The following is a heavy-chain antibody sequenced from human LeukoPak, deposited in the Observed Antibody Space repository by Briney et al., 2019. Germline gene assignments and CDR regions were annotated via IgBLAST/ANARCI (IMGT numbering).Heavy chain of an antibody. CDR2: IYYSGST. CDR1: GGSISSYY. D-gene: IGHD6-13*01. J-gene: IGHJ3*02. CDR3: ARHSAHSSTNDAFDI. V-gene: IGHV4-59*01. Sequence: SETLSLTCTVSGGSISSYYWSWIRQSPGKGLEWIGYIYYSGSTHYNPSLKSRVTISVDTSKNQFSLKLSSVTAADTAVYYCARHSAHSSTNDAFDIRGQGTMVTVSS.